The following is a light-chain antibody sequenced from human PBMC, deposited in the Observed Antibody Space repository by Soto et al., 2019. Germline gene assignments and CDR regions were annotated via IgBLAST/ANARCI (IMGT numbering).Light chain of an antibody. J-gene: IGLJ1*01. V-gene: IGLV2-14*03. CDR1: NNDIGADKF. Sequence: QSVLTQPASVSGSPGQSITITCTGSNNDIGADKFVSWYRQHPGEAPKLLIFDVSNRPSGVSHRFSGSKSGNTASLTISRLQAEDESDYYCTSFTTNLSFVFGTGPKVTVL. CDR3: TSFTTNLSFV. CDR2: DVS.